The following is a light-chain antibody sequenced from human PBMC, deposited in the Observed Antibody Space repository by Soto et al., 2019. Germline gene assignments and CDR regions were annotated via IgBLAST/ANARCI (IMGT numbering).Light chain of an antibody. V-gene: IGKV3-20*01. CDR1: QSVNSY. CDR2: DGS. CDR3: QQYGSSPLT. J-gene: IGKJ4*01. Sequence: EIVLTQSPATLSLSPGEGATLSCRASQSVNSYLVWYQQKPGQAPRLLIYDGSNRATGIPARFSGSGSGTDFTLTISRLEPEDFAVYYCQQYGSSPLTFGGGTKVDIK.